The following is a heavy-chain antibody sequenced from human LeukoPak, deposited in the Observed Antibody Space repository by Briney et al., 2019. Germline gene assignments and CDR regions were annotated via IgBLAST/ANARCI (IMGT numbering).Heavy chain of an antibody. CDR2: IYHSGST. J-gene: IGHJ4*02. D-gene: IGHD6-13*01. CDR1: GGSISSSNW. Sequence: SETLSLTCAVSGGSISSSNWWSWVRQPPGKGLEWIGEIYHSGSTNYNPSLKSRVTISVDKSKNQFSLKLSSVTAADTAVYYCARDWVAAAGGFYYWGQGTLVTVSS. V-gene: IGHV4-4*02. CDR3: ARDWVAAAGGFYY.